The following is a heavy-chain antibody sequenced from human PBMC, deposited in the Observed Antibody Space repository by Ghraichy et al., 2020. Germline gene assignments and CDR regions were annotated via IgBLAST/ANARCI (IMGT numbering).Heavy chain of an antibody. CDR1: DGSFSGHY. V-gene: IGHV4-34*01. Sequence: SETLSLTCAVDDGSFSGHYWTWIRQSPGKGLEWVGEVTHRGTIEYNPSLRGRVIISADASKRQFSLSLCSVTASDSGIYYCVRGFFTKYFYFGGQGTQVTFSS. CDR3: VRGFFTKYFYF. J-gene: IGHJ4*02. D-gene: IGHD2-8*01. CDR2: VTHRGTI.